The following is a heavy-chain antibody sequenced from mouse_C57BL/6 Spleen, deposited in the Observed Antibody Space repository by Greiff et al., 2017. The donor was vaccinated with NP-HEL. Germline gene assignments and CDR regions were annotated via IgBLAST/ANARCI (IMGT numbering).Heavy chain of an antibody. CDR2: FYPGSGSI. Sequence: QVQLQQSGAELVKPGASVKLSCKASGYTFTEYTIHWVKQRPGQGLEWIGWFYPGSGSIKYNEKFKDKATLTADKSSSTVYLQLSRLPSEASAVFVWARHEGSYWYFDVGGTGTTVTVSS. CDR3: ARHEGSYWYFDV. J-gene: IGHJ1*03. V-gene: IGHV1-62-2*01. CDR1: GYTFTEYT.